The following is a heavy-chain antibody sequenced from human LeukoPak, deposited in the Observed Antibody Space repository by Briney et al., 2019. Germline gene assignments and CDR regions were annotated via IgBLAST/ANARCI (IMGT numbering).Heavy chain of an antibody. CDR3: VKAAVTWIYLPHFGY. Sequence: PGGSLRLSCSASGFTFSSYAMHWVRQAPGKGLEYVSAISSNGGSTYYADSVKGRFTISRDNSKNTLYLQMSSLRAEDTAVYYCVKAAVTWIYLPHFGYWGQGTLVTVSS. CDR2: ISSNGGST. J-gene: IGHJ4*02. V-gene: IGHV3-64D*06. CDR1: GFTFSSYA. D-gene: IGHD5-12*01.